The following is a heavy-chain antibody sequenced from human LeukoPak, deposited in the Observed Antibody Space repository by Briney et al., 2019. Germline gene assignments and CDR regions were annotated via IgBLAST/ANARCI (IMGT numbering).Heavy chain of an antibody. D-gene: IGHD6-6*01. CDR2: ISYDGSNK. J-gene: IGHJ6*02. Sequence: PGGSLRLSCAASGFTFNSYEMHWVRQAPGKGLEWVAVISYDGSNKYYADFVKGRFTFSRDNSKNTVHLQMNSLRAEDTAVYYCARGRSRERAYGMDVWGPGTMVTVSS. V-gene: IGHV3-30-3*01. CDR1: GFTFNSYE. CDR3: ARGRSRERAYGMDV.